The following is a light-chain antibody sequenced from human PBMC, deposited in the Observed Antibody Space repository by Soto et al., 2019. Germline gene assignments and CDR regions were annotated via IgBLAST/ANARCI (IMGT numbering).Light chain of an antibody. J-gene: IGLJ2*01. V-gene: IGLV1-40*01. CDR2: NND. CDR3: QSYDNSLSGVL. CDR1: SSNIGAGYD. Sequence: QSVLTQPPSVSGAPGQRVTISCTGSSSNIGAGYDVLWYQHLPGTAPKLLIYNNDNRPSGVPDRFSGSNSGTSASLAITGLQVEDEADYYCQSYDNSLSGVLFGGGTKVTVL.